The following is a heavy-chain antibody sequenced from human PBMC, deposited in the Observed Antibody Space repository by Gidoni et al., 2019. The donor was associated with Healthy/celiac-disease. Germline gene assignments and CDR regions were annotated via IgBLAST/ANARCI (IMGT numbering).Heavy chain of an antibody. CDR3: AKDRDPLFGDGDFDY. CDR2: ISWNSGSI. V-gene: IGHV3-9*01. CDR1: GFTFDDYA. D-gene: IGHD3-10*02. J-gene: IGHJ4*02. Sequence: EVQLVESGGGLVQPGRSLRLSCAASGFTFDDYAMHWVRQAPGKGLEWVSGISWNSGSIGYADSVKGRFTISRDNAKNSLYLQMNSLRAEDTALYYCAKDRDPLFGDGDFDYWGQGTLVTVSS.